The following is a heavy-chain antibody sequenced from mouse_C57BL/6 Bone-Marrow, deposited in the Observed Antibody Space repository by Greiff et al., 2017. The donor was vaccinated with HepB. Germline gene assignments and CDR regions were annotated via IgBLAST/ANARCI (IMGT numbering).Heavy chain of an antibody. D-gene: IGHD2-3*01. CDR2: IDPENGDT. J-gene: IGHJ3*01. Sequence: VQLQQSGAELVRPGASVKLSCTASGFNIKDDYMHWVKQRPAQGLAWIGWIDPENGDTEYASKFQGKATITAVTSSNTAYLQLSSLTSEDTAVYYCTSDGYYPAWFAYWGQGTLVTVSA. CDR3: TSDGYYPAWFAY. V-gene: IGHV14-4*01. CDR1: GFNIKDDY.